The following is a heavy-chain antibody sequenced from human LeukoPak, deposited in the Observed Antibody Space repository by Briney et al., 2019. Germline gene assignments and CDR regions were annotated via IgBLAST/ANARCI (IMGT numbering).Heavy chain of an antibody. V-gene: IGHV3-23*01. CDR2: ISTSGGST. Sequence: PGGSLRLSCAASGFTFSTYAMSWVRQAPGKGLEWVPAISTSGGSTYYADSVKGRFTISRDNSKNTLFLQMNSLRAEDTAVYYCASSDLQRISLTVVVIRGLRYWGQGTLVTVSS. CDR1: GFTFSTYA. CDR3: ASSDLQRISLTVVVIRGLRY. D-gene: IGHD3-22*01. J-gene: IGHJ4*02.